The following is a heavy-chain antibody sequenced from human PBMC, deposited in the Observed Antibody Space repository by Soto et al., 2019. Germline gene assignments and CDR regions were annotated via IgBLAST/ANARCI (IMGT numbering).Heavy chain of an antibody. V-gene: IGHV3-53*01. CDR3: AKDLTAYSSSWYYFDY. CDR1: GFTVSSNY. Sequence: PGGSLRLSCAASGFTVSSNYMSWVRQAPGKGLEWVSVIYSDGSTYYADSVNGRFTISRDNSKNTLYLQMNSLKGDDTAVYYCAKDLTAYSSSWYYFDYWGQGTLVTVSS. CDR2: IYSDGST. D-gene: IGHD6-13*01. J-gene: IGHJ4*02.